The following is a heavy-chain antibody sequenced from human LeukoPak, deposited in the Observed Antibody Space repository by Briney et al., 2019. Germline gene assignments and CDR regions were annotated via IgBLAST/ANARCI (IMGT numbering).Heavy chain of an antibody. J-gene: IGHJ3*02. CDR2: IYYSGST. Sequence: SETLSLTCTVSGGSISSYYWSWIRQPPGKGPEWIGYIYYSGSTNYNPSLKSRVTISVDTSKNQFSLKLSSVTAADTAVYYCARVSVSDAFDIWGQGTMVTVSS. CDR3: ARVSVSDAFDI. V-gene: IGHV4-59*01. D-gene: IGHD5/OR15-5a*01. CDR1: GGSISSYY.